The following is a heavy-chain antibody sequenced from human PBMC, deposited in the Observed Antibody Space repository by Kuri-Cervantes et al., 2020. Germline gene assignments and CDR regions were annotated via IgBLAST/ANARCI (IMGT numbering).Heavy chain of an antibody. CDR3: ASSAEQWLVHRDAFDI. D-gene: IGHD6-19*01. CDR1: GDSISSGSYY. V-gene: IGHV4-61*02. CDR2: IYTSGST. Sequence: SETLSLTCAVSGDSISSGSYYWSWIRQPAGKGLEWIGRIYTSGSTNYNPSLKSRVTISVDTSKNQFSLKLSSVTAADTAVYYCASSAEQWLVHRDAFDIWGQGTMVTVSS. J-gene: IGHJ3*02.